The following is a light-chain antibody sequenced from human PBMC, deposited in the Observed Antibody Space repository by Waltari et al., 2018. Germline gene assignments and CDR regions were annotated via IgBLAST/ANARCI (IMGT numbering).Light chain of an antibody. CDR1: QNILYSPNNKNS. J-gene: IGKJ1*01. CDR3: QHYNNWPPWT. V-gene: IGKV4-1*01. CDR2: WAS. Sequence: DIVMTQSPDSLAVSLGERATINCKSSQNILYSPNNKNSLAWYQQKPGQPPKLLIYWASTRESGVPDRCSGSASGTDFTLTIRSLQSEDFAVYYCQHYNNWPPWTFGQGTKVEIK.